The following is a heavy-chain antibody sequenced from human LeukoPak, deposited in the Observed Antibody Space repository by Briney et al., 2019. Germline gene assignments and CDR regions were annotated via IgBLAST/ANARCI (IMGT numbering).Heavy chain of an antibody. CDR1: GLTFSDYR. D-gene: IGHD2-15*01. CDR2: TADADDVI. Sequence: PGGSLRLSCAVSGLTFSDYRMIWVCQAPEKRLEWVAVTADADDVIQYADSVKGRFTISTDNSKNTVYLQMNSLRAEDTALYFCATYIQRPPGMDVWGQGTTVTVSS. V-gene: IGHV3-23*01. CDR3: ATYIQRPPGMDV. J-gene: IGHJ6*02.